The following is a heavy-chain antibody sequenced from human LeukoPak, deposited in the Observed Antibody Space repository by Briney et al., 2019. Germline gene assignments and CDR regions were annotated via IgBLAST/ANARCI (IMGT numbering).Heavy chain of an antibody. J-gene: IGHJ4*02. CDR1: GGSFSGYY. CDR2: INHSGST. D-gene: IGHD6-19*01. CDR3: ARDLISHSSGWYSQFDY. Sequence: SETLSLTCAVYGGSFSGYYWSWIRQPPGKGLEWIGEINHSGSTNYNPSLKSRVTISVDTSKNQFSLKLSSVTAADTAVYYCARDLISHSSGWYSQFDYWGQGTLVTVSS. V-gene: IGHV4-34*01.